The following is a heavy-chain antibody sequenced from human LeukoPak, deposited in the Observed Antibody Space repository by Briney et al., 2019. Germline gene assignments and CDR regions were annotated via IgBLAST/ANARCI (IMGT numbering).Heavy chain of an antibody. CDR3: ARDSRYYDSSGYYYSPHYYYYGMDV. V-gene: IGHV4-4*07. J-gene: IGHJ6*02. CDR2: IYTSGST. CDR1: GGSFSGYY. Sequence: PSETLSLTCAVYGGSFSGYYWSWIRQPAGKGLEWIGRIYTSGSTNYNPSLKSRVTMSVDTSKNQFSLKLSSVTAADTAVYYCARDSRYYDSSGYYYSPHYYYYGMDVWGQGTTVTVSS. D-gene: IGHD3-22*01.